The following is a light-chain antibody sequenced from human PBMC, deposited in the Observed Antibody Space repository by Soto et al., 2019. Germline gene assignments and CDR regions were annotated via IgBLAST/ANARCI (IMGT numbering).Light chain of an antibody. J-gene: IGLJ1*01. CDR1: SSDVGSYNR. CDR3: NSYTGNSTYV. CDR2: EVS. V-gene: IGLV2-18*02. Sequence: QSVLTQPPSVSGSPGQSVAISCTGTSSDVGSYNRVSWYQQPPGAAPKLMIYEVSNRPSGVPDRFSGSKSGNTASLTISGLQAEDEADYYCNSYTGNSTYVFGTGTKSPS.